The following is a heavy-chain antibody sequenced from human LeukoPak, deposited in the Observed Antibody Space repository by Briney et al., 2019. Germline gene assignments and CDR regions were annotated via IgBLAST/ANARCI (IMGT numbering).Heavy chain of an antibody. Sequence: GGSLRLSCAASGFTVSSNYMSWVRQAPGKGLECVSVIYSGGSTYYADSVKGRFTISRDNSKNTLYLQMNSLRAEDTAVYYCARHITTPYYFDYSGQGTLVTVSS. D-gene: IGHD3-10*01. CDR1: GFTVSSNY. V-gene: IGHV3-66*04. CDR3: ARHITTPYYFDY. J-gene: IGHJ4*02. CDR2: IYSGGST.